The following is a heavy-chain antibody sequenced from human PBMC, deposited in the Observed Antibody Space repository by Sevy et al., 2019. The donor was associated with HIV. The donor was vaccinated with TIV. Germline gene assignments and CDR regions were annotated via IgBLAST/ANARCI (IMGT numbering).Heavy chain of an antibody. D-gene: IGHD3-22*01. J-gene: IGHJ4*02. CDR2: IYHSEST. Sequence: SETLSLTCAVSGGSISSGDYSWSWIRQPPGKGLEWIGYIYHSESTHYNPSLKSRVTISVDRSKNQFSLKLSSVTAADTAVYYCASLYYDSSGYHFDYWGQRTLVTVSS. CDR3: ASLYYDSSGYHFDY. CDR1: GGSISSGDYS. V-gene: IGHV4-30-2*01.